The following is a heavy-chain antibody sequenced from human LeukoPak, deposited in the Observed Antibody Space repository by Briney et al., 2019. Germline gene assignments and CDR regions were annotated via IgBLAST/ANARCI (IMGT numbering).Heavy chain of an antibody. CDR1: GFTFSSYA. CDR3: AKAPRFGDHAAEYFYYYMDV. CDR2: IPRNGGST. V-gene: IGHV3-23*01. J-gene: IGHJ6*03. Sequence: PGGSLRLSCAASGFTFSSYAMSWVRQAPGKWLEWVSSIPRNGGSTYYADSVKGRFTISRDNSKNTLYVQMNSLRVDDTAVYYCAKAPRFGDHAAEYFYYYMDVWGKGTTVTASS. D-gene: IGHD3-16*01.